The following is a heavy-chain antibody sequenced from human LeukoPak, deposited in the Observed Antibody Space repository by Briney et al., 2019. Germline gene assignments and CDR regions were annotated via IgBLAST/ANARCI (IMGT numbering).Heavy chain of an antibody. V-gene: IGHV4-59*01. CDR1: GGSISSYY. CDR2: IYYSGST. CDR3: AREIDYSYMAV. D-gene: IGHD4-11*01. J-gene: IGHJ6*03. Sequence: SETLSLTCTVSGGSISSYYWSWIRQPPGKGLEWIGYIYYSGSTNYNPSLKSRVTISVDPSKNQFSLKLSSVTAADTAVYYCAREIDYSYMAVWGKGTTVTVSS.